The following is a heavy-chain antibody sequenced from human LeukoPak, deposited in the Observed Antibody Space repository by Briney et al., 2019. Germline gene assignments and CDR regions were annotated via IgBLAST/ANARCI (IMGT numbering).Heavy chain of an antibody. CDR2: IYYSGST. J-gene: IGHJ6*03. V-gene: IGHV4-39*07. Sequence: SETLSLTCTVSGGSISSSSYYWGWIRQPPGKGLEWIGSIYYSGSTYYNPSLKSRVTISVDTSKNQFSLKLSSVTAADTAVYYCARGLRIIASNYMDVWGKGTTVTVSS. CDR3: ARGLRIIASNYMDV. D-gene: IGHD2-21*01. CDR1: GGSISSSSYY.